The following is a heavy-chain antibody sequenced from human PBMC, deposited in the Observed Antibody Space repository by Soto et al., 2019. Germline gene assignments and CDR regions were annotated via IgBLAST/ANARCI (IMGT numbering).Heavy chain of an antibody. CDR2: ISAHKGNT. CDR1: GYTFTSYG. J-gene: IGHJ4*02. CDR3: ARGRYGDY. Sequence: QVHLVQSGAEVKKPGASVKVSCKASGYTFTSYGSTWVRQAPGQGLEWMGWISAHKGNTDYAQKLQGRVIVTRDTSTGTAYMELRSLRSDDTAVYYCARGRYGDYWGQGALVTVSS. D-gene: IGHD1-1*01. V-gene: IGHV1-18*01.